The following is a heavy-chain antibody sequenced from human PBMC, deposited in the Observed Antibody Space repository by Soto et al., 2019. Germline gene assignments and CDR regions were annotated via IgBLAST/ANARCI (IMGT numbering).Heavy chain of an antibody. CDR2: IWYDGSNK. CDR3: ARDRRVRDAFDI. V-gene: IGHV3-33*01. CDR1: GFTFSSYG. J-gene: IGHJ3*02. Sequence: QVQLVESGGGVVQPGRSPRLSCAASGFTFSSYGMHWVRQAPGKGLEWVAVIWYDGSNKYYADSVKGRFTISRDNSKNTLYLQMNSLRAEDTAVYYCARDRRVRDAFDIWGQGTMVTVSS.